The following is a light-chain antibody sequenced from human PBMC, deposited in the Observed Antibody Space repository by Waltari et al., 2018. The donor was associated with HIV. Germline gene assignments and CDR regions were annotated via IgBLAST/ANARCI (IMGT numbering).Light chain of an antibody. CDR3: LSADSSGTYWV. J-gene: IGLJ3*02. Sequence: SYELTQPPSVSVPQGQMASTTYSGEALPQPYVSCYQQTPGQAPVLVIYKDKERPSGIPERFSGSSSGTMVTLTISGVQAEDEADYYCLSADSSGTYWVFGGGTEVTVL. V-gene: IGLV3-16*01. CDR1: ALPQPY. CDR2: KDK.